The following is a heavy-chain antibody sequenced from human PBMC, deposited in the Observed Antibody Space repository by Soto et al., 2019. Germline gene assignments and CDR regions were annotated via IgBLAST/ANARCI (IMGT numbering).Heavy chain of an antibody. CDR3: ARRGYDFWSGLDV. Sequence: GESLKISCKGSGYNFASYWIIWVRQMPGKGLEWMGNIDPTDSFTNYSPSFQGHVTISTDKSMSTAYLQWGTLKASDTAMYYCARRGYDFWSGLDVWGQGTTVTVSS. V-gene: IGHV5-10-1*01. D-gene: IGHD3-3*01. CDR1: GYNFASYW. J-gene: IGHJ6*02. CDR2: IDPTDSFT.